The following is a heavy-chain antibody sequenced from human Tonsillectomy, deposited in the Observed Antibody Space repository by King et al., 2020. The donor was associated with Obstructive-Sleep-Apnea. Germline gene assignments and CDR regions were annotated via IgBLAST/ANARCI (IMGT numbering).Heavy chain of an antibody. CDR1: GFTFSSYA. Sequence: QLQESGGGVVQPGRSLRLSCAASGFTFSSYAMHWVRQAPGKGLEWVAVISSDGRNKYYTDSVKGRFSISRASSKNTLYLQMNSLRPEETAMYYCARDFTMIMFGGVIVDWGQGTLVTVSP. CDR3: ARDFTMIMFGGVIVD. V-gene: IGHV3-30*04. CDR2: ISSDGRNK. D-gene: IGHD3-16*02. J-gene: IGHJ4*02.